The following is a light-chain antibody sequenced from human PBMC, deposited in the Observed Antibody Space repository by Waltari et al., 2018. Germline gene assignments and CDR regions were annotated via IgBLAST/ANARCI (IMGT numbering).Light chain of an antibody. CDR2: DAS. J-gene: IGKJ1*01. V-gene: IGKV3-20*01. Sequence: IVLTQSPGTLSLSPGERATLSCRASENVGNDYLAWYQQKPGQAPRLLIYDASRRASGIPDRFSGSGSGTDFSLTISRLEPEDFAVYYCQQYYNSPWTFGQGTKVEI. CDR1: ENVGNDY. CDR3: QQYYNSPWT.